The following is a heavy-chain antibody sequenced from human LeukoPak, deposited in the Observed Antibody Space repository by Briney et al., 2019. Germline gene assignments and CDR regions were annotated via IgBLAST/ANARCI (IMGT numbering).Heavy chain of an antibody. CDR1: GFTFSSYA. CDR3: AKVRGYSYDADGFDI. V-gene: IGHV3-23*01. Sequence: GGSLRLSCAASGFTFSSYAMSWVRQAPGKGLEWVSAISVSGGRTYYADSVKGRFTISRDNSKNTLYLQMNSLRAEDTAVYYCAKVRGYSYDADGFDIWGQGTLVTVSS. CDR2: ISVSGGRT. D-gene: IGHD5-18*01. J-gene: IGHJ3*02.